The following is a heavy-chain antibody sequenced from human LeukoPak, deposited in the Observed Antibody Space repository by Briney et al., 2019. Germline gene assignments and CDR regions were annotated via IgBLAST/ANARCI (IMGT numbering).Heavy chain of an antibody. CDR1: GFTVSSYY. Sequence: PGGSLRLSCAASGFTVSSYYMSWVRQAPGKGLEWVSIIYSGGSTHYADSVKGRFTISRDSSKNTLYLQMNSLRAEDTAVYYCARGLNTYDSSGFYFFWGQGTLVTVSS. J-gene: IGHJ4*02. V-gene: IGHV3-53*01. CDR2: IYSGGST. D-gene: IGHD3-22*01. CDR3: ARGLNTYDSSGFYFF.